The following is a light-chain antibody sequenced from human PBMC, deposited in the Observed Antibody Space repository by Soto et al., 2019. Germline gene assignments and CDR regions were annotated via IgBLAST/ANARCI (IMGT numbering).Light chain of an antibody. CDR1: QSVTSSY. CDR2: GAS. J-gene: IGKJ2*01. CDR3: QQYNNWPYT. V-gene: IGKV3-20*01. Sequence: EIVLTQSPGTLSLSPGERATLSCRASQSVTSSYLAWYQQKPGQAPRLLISGASSRATGIPDRFSGSGSGTDFTLTISRLEPEDFAVYYCQQYNNWPYTFGQGTKLEIK.